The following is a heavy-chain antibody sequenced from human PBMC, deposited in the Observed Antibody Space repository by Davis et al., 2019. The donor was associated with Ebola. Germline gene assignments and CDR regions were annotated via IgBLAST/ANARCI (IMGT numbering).Heavy chain of an antibody. Sequence: ASVKVSCKASGYTFTSYDINWVRQATGQGLEWMGWMNPNSGNTGYAQKFQGRVTMTRNTSISTAYMELSSLRSEDTAVYYCARDWRYCSSTSCFPPTDWFDPWGQGTLVTVSS. CDR2: MNPNSGNT. CDR1: GYTFTSYD. CDR3: ARDWRYCSSTSCFPPTDWFDP. V-gene: IGHV1-8*01. J-gene: IGHJ5*02. D-gene: IGHD2-2*01.